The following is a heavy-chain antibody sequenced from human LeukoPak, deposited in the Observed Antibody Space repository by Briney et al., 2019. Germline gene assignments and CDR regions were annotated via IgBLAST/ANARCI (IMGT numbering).Heavy chain of an antibody. V-gene: IGHV4-34*01. D-gene: IGHD3-9*01. J-gene: IGHJ4*02. CDR1: GGSIIGYY. CDR3: ARGNILTGYCFDF. CDR2: IHYTGAT. Sequence: SETLSLTCAVYGGSIIGYYWSWIRQTPGRGLEWVGEIHYTGATSYNPSLKSRATISTDTSKNRFSLRLSSVTAADTAVYYCARGNILTGYCFDFWGQGALVTVSS.